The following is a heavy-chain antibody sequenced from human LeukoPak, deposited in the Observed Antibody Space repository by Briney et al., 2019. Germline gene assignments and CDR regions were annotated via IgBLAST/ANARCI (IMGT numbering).Heavy chain of an antibody. V-gene: IGHV4-34*01. D-gene: IGHD6-6*01. CDR2: INHSGST. CDR1: GGSFSGYY. J-gene: IGHJ5*01. CDR3: ARCRIAARPVWFDS. Sequence: KASETLSLTCAVYGGSFSGYYWSWIRQPPGKGLEWIGEINHSGSTNYNPSLKSRVTISVDTSKNQFSLKLSSVTAADTAVYYCARCRIAARPVWFDSWGQGTLVTVSS.